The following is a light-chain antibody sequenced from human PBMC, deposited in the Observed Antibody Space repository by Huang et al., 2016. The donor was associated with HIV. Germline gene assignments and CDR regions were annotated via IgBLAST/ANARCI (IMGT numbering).Light chain of an antibody. CDR3: QQYDSSPWT. V-gene: IGKV3-20*01. CDR1: PSVSSSY. J-gene: IGKJ1*01. CDR2: GAS. Sequence: EIVLTQSPGTLSLSPGERATLSCRASPSVSSSYLAWYQQKPGQAPRLHFYGASRRATGSPDRFSGSGSGTDFTLTISRLEPEDFAVYYCQQYDSSPWTFGQGTKVEIK.